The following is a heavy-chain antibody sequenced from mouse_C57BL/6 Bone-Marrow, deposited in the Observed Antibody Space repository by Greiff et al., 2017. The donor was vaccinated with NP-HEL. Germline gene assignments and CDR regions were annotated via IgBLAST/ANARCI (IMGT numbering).Heavy chain of an antibody. V-gene: IGHV1-50*01. CDR3: ARPPLYYGSRDWYFDV. CDR1: GYTFTSYW. J-gene: IGHJ1*03. CDR2: IDPSDSYP. Sequence: VQLQQPGAELVKPGASVKLSCKASGYTFTSYWMQWVKQRPGQGLEWIGEIDPSDSYPNYNQKFKGKATLTVDTSSSTAYMQLSSLTSEDSAVYYCARPPLYYGSRDWYFDVWGTGTTVTVSS. D-gene: IGHD1-1*01.